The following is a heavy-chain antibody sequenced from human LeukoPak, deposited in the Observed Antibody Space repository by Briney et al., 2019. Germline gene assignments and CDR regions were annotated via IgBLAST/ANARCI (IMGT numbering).Heavy chain of an antibody. Sequence: SQTLSLTCTVSGGSVSSGRYYWSWIRQPAGKGLEWIGHIYTTGSSNYNPSLKSRVTISVDTSKNQFSLKLSSVTAADTAVYYCATSGGEYCSGGSCYSEWNWFDPWGQGTLVTVSS. V-gene: IGHV4-61*09. D-gene: IGHD2-15*01. J-gene: IGHJ5*02. CDR3: ATSGGEYCSGGSCYSEWNWFDP. CDR2: IYTTGSS. CDR1: GGSVSSGRYY.